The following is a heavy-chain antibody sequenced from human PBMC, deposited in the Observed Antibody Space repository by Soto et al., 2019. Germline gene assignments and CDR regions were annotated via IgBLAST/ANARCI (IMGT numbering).Heavy chain of an antibody. CDR3: TRSAPSWGYFHDSGEGGDV. V-gene: IGHV4-31*03. CDR2: IYYSGST. J-gene: IGHJ6*02. CDR1: GGSISSGYY. D-gene: IGHD3-22*01. Sequence: SETLSLTCTVSGGSISSGYYWTWIRQNAGKGLEWIGYIYYSGSTLYNPSLESRVTISVDTSKNQFSLKLSSVTAADTAVYYCTRSAPSWGYFHDSGEGGDVWGQGTRVIVSS.